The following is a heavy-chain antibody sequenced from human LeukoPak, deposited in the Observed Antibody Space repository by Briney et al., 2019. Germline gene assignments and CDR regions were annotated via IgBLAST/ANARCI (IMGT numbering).Heavy chain of an antibody. Sequence: ASVKVSCKASGYMCTIYGINWVRQAAGQGLEWMGWISADNGDTNDAQKFQGRVNMTTDTPTNTVYMELRSLRSDDTALYYCARGGTPTTTFGGYWGQGTMVTVSS. CDR2: ISADNGDT. V-gene: IGHV1-18*01. CDR3: ARGGTPTTTFGGY. D-gene: IGHD3-16*01. J-gene: IGHJ4*02. CDR1: GYMCTIYG.